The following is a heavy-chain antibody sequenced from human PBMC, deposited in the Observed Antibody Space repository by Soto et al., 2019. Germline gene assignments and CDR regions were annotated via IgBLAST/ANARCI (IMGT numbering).Heavy chain of an antibody. J-gene: IGHJ4*02. Sequence: EVQLVESGGGLVQPGGSLRLSCAASGFTFSNDWMHWVRQAAGKGLVWVSRINMDGSSTNYADSVKDRFTISRDNAKNTLYLRMNNLRVDYKAIYFCARGPRGVYGNDYWGQGALVTVSS. V-gene: IGHV3-74*01. CDR1: GFTFSNDW. CDR3: ARGPRGVYGNDY. CDR2: INMDGSST. D-gene: IGHD2-8*02.